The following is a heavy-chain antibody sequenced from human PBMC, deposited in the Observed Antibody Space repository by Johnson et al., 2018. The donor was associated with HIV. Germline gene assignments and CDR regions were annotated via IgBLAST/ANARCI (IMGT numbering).Heavy chain of an antibody. CDR2: ISYDGSNK. D-gene: IGHD6-13*01. CDR1: GFTFSNYA. J-gene: IGHJ3*02. CDR3: ARGLAADAFDI. V-gene: IGHV3-30-3*01. Sequence: QVQLVESGGGVVQPGRSLRLSCAASGFTFSNYAVHWVRQAPGKGLEWVALISYDGSNKYYADSVKGRFTISRDNSKNTLYLQMNSLRAEDTAVYYCARGLAADAFDIWGQGTMVTVSS.